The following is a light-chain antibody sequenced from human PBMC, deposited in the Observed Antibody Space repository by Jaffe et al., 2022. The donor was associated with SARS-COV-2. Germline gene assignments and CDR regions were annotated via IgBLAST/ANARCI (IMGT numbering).Light chain of an antibody. CDR2: SNN. Sequence: QSVLTQPPSASGTPGQRVTISCSGSSSNIGSNTVNWYQQLPGMAPKLLIHSNNQRPSGVPDRFSGSKSGTSASLAISGLQSEDEADYYCAAWDDSLNGWVFGGGTKLTVL. CDR1: SSNIGSNT. J-gene: IGLJ3*02. CDR3: AAWDDSLNGWV. V-gene: IGLV1-44*01.